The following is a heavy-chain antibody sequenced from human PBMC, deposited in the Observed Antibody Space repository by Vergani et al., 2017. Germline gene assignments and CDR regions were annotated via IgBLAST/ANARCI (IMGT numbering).Heavy chain of an antibody. J-gene: IGHJ6*03. CDR1: GGSFSGYY. CDR3: AGYARSSGSYYRSRHYYYYDMDV. CDR2: INHSGST. D-gene: IGHD3-10*01. V-gene: IGHV4-34*01. Sequence: QVQLQESGAGLLKPSETLSLTCAVYGGSFSGYYWSWIRQPPGKGREWIGEINHSGSTNYNPTLKSRVTISVDTSKNQFSLKLSSVTAADTAVYYCAGYARSSGSYYRSRHYYYYDMDVWGKGTTVTVSS.